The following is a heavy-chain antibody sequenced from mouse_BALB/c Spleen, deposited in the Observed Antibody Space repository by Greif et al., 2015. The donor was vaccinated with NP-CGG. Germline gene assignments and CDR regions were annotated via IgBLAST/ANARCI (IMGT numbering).Heavy chain of an antibody. Sequence: VQVVQSGAELVKPGASVKLSCKASGYTFTSYYMYWVKQRPGQGLEWIGEINPSNGGTNFNEKFKSKATLTVDKSSSTAYMQLSSLTSEDSAVYYCTRELTGTWFAYWGQGTLVTVSA. J-gene: IGHJ3*01. CDR2: INPSNGGT. D-gene: IGHD4-1*01. CDR1: GYTFTSYY. V-gene: IGHV1S81*02. CDR3: TRELTGTWFAY.